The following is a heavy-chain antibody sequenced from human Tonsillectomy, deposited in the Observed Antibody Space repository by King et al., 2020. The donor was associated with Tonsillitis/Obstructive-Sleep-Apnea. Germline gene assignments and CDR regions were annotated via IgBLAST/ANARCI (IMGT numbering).Heavy chain of an antibody. Sequence: VQLQESGPGLVKPSETLSLTCTVSGGSISSYYWSWIRQPPGKGLEWIGYIYYSGSTNYNPSLKSRVTISVDTSKNQFSLKLSSVTAAGTAVYYCARVRGAPYDSSGLRYYFDYWGQGTLVTVSS. D-gene: IGHD3-22*01. CDR3: ARVRGAPYDSSGLRYYFDY. CDR1: GGSISSYY. J-gene: IGHJ4*02. V-gene: IGHV4-59*01. CDR2: IYYSGST.